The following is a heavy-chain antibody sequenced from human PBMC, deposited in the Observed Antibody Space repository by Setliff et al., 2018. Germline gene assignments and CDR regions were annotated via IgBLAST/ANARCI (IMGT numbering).Heavy chain of an antibody. D-gene: IGHD4-17*01. J-gene: IGHJ3*02. Sequence: PSETLSLTCAVSGSAIDSGHYWGWIRQPPGKGLEWIGSFRPTGRTYYNPPLKSRVTISVDTSKKQFSLKLTSMTAADTAVYYCVRDAGDGYGVDAYAGAGFDIWGQGTMVTVSS. V-gene: IGHV4-38-2*02. CDR1: GSAIDSGHY. CDR3: VRDAGDGYGVDAYAGAGFDI. CDR2: FRPTGRT.